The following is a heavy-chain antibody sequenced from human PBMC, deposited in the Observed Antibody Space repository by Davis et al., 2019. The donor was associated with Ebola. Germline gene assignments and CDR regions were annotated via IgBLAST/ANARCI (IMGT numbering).Heavy chain of an antibody. J-gene: IGHJ6*02. D-gene: IGHD6-19*01. Sequence: AASVKVSCKASGYTFTSYYMHWVRQAPGQGLEWMGGIIPIFGTANYAQKFQGRVTITADESTSTAYMELSSLRSEDTAVYYCARRTSSGWYGMDVWGQGTTVTVSS. CDR1: GYTFTSYY. CDR3: ARRTSSGWYGMDV. V-gene: IGHV1-69*13. CDR2: IIPIFGTA.